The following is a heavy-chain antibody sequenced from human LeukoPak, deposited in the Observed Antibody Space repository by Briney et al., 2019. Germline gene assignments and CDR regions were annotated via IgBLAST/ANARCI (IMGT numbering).Heavy chain of an antibody. CDR2: IYHSGNT. J-gene: IGHJ3*02. CDR1: GYSISSGYH. D-gene: IGHD3-10*01. CDR3: AREGVTIHVGAFDI. V-gene: IGHV4-38-2*02. Sequence: SETLSLTCTVSGYSISSGYHWGWIRQPPGKGLEWIGSIYHSGNTYYNPPLKSRVTISVDTSKNQFSLKLSSVTAADTAVYYCAREGVTIHVGAFDIWGQGTMVTVSS.